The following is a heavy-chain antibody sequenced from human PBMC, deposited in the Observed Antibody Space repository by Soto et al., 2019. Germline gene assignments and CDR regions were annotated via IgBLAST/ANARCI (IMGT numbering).Heavy chain of an antibody. CDR3: TKSSGGSSSVGMDY. Sequence: SLRVACAVSGFIFKNYALNWVCQAPGKGLEWVASITRDGYNKYYADSVKGRFTISRDNSKNTLSLQMTALRVEDSSVYYCTKSSGGSSSVGMDYWGPGTLVTVSS. CDR1: GFIFKNYA. V-gene: IGHV3-30*04. J-gene: IGHJ4*02. D-gene: IGHD6-6*01. CDR2: ITRDGYNK.